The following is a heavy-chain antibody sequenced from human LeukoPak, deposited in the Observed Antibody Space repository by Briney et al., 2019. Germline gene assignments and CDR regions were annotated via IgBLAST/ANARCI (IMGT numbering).Heavy chain of an antibody. V-gene: IGHV4-34*01. J-gene: IGHJ4*02. Sequence: SETLSLTCAVYGGSFSGYYWSWIRQPPGKGLEWIGEINHSGSTNYNPSLKSRVTISVDTSKNQFSLKLSSVTAADTAVYYCARPGVLRYFDWLLSGSYFDYWGQGTLVTVSS. CDR1: GGSFSGYY. CDR2: INHSGST. CDR3: ARPGVLRYFDWLLSGSYFDY. D-gene: IGHD3-9*01.